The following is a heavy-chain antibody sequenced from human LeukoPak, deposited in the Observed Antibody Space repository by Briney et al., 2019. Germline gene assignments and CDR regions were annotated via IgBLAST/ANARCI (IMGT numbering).Heavy chain of an antibody. V-gene: IGHV3-30*18. J-gene: IGHJ4*02. D-gene: IGHD3-22*01. Sequence: GGSLRLSCAASGFTFSSYGIHWVRQAPGKGLEWVAVISNDGSNKYYADSVKGRFTISRDNSKNTLYLQMNSLRAEDTVVYYCANENYYDSSAYLDYWGQGTLVTVSS. CDR2: ISNDGSNK. CDR1: GFTFSSYG. CDR3: ANENYYDSSAYLDY.